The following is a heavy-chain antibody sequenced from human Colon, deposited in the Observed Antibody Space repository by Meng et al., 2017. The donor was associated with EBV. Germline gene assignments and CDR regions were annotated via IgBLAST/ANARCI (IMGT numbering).Heavy chain of an antibody. CDR3: ASLYGDSSVWYLDL. V-gene: IGHV4-31*03. CDR2: IHYSGST. CDR1: GGSISSGTYY. Sequence: QVQLQESGPGLVXPXXXXXLTXTXSGGSISSGTYYWGWIRQLPGKGLEWIAYIHYSGSTYYSPSLKSRVTISVDTSKNQFSLRLNSVTAADTAVYYCASLYGDSSVWYLDLWGRGTLVTVS. J-gene: IGHJ2*01. D-gene: IGHD4-17*01.